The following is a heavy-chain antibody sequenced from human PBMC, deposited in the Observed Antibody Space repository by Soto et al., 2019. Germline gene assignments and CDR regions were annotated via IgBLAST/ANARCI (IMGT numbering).Heavy chain of an antibody. CDR3: AREQGNWGYYGMDV. D-gene: IGHD7-27*01. CDR2: IWYDGSNK. V-gene: IGHV3-33*01. J-gene: IGHJ6*02. Sequence: QVQLVESGGGVVQPGRSLRLSCAASGFTFSSYGMHWVRQAPGKGLEWVAVIWYDGSNKYYADSVKGRFTISRDNSKNTLYLQMNSLRAEDTAVYYCAREQGNWGYYGMDVWGQGTTVTVSS. CDR1: GFTFSSYG.